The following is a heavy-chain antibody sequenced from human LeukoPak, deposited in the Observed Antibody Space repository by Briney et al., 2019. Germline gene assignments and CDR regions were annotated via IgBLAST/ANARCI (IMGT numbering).Heavy chain of an antibody. CDR2: ISYDGSNK. D-gene: IGHD3-22*01. CDR3: ARDLHLATYYYDSSGYLVD. CDR1: GFTFSSYA. J-gene: IGHJ4*02. V-gene: IGHV3-30*04. Sequence: PGGSLRLSCAASGFTFSSYAMHWVRQAPGKGLEWVAVISYDGSNKYYADSVKGRFTISRDNSKNTLYLQMNSLRAEDTAVYYCARDLHLATYYYDSSGYLVDWGQGTLVTVSS.